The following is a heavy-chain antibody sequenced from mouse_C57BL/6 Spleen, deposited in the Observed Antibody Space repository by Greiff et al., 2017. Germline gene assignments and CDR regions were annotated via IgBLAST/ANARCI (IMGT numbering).Heavy chain of an antibody. D-gene: IGHD4-1*01. J-gene: IGHJ2*01. CDR3: AREGNWDGSLDY. CDR2: TYPGSGST. V-gene: IGHV1-55*01. CDR1: GYTFTSYW. Sequence: QVQLQQPGAELVKPGASVKMSCKASGYTFTSYWITWVKQRPGQGLEWIGDTYPGSGSTNYNEKFKSKATLTVDTSSSTAYMQLSSLTSEDSAVYYCAREGNWDGSLDYWGQGTTLTVSS.